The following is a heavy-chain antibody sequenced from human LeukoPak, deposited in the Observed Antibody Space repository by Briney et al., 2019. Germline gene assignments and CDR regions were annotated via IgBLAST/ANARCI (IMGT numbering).Heavy chain of an antibody. V-gene: IGHV3-48*03. Sequence: GGSLRLSCAASGFTFSSYEMNWVRQAPGKGLEWVSYISSSGSTIYYADSVKGRFTISRDNAKNSLYLQMNSLRAEDTAVYYCARVEMATMFDYWGQGTLVTVSS. D-gene: IGHD5-24*01. CDR2: ISSSGSTI. CDR1: GFTFSSYE. CDR3: ARVEMATMFDY. J-gene: IGHJ4*02.